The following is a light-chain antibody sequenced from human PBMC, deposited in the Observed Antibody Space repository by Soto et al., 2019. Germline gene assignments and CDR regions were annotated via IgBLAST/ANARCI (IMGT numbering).Light chain of an antibody. CDR1: SSNIGAGYD. V-gene: IGLV1-40*01. Sequence: QTVVTQPPSVSGAPGQRVTISCTGSSSNIGAGYDVHWYQQLPGTAPKLLIYGNSNRPSGVPDRFSGSKSGTSASLAITGLQAEDEADYYRQSYDSSLSGSVFGGGTKLTVL. CDR2: GNS. CDR3: QSYDSSLSGSV. J-gene: IGLJ3*02.